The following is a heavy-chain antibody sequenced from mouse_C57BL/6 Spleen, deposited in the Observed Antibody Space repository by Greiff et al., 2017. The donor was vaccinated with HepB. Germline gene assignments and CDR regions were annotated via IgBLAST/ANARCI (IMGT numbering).Heavy chain of an antibody. J-gene: IGHJ4*01. CDR2: IDPETGGT. CDR3: TRGKSSGYYAMDY. V-gene: IGHV1-15*01. D-gene: IGHD3-2*02. CDR1: GYTFTDYE. Sequence: QVQLKESGAELVRPGASVTLSCKASGYTFTDYEMHWVKQTPVHGLEWIGAIDPETGGTAYNQKFKGKAILTADKSSSTAYMELRSLTSEDSAVYYCTRGKSSGYYAMDYWGQGTSVTVSS.